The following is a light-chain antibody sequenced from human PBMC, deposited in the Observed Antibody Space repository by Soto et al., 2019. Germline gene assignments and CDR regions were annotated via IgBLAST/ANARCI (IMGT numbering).Light chain of an antibody. CDR1: QTISNT. Sequence: EVVMTQSPATLSVSPRDKVSLSCRANQTISNTLAWYQQKPGQAPRLLIYAASTRATGVSARFSGSGSGTEFTLTISSLQSEDFTIYYCQYDNNWRATFGGGTKV. CDR2: AAS. J-gene: IGKJ4*01. V-gene: IGKV3-15*01. CDR3: QYDNNWRAT.